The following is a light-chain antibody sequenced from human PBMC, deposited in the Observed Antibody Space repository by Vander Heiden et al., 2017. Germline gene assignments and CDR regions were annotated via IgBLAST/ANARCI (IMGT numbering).Light chain of an antibody. J-gene: IGLJ3*02. CDR1: SGSIGSNY. CDR2: ENN. CDR3: QSYDSTNRGV. V-gene: IGLV6-57*01. Sequence: FMLNQPHSVSDSPGKTVTISAARSSGSIGSNYVQWYQPRPGTSPTTVIFENNQRPSGVPDRFSCSIDSSSNSASLTISGLETEDEADYYCQSYDSTNRGVFGGGTTLTVL.